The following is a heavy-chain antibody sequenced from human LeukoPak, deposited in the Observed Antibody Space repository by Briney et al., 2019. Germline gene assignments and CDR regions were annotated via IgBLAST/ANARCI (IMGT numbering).Heavy chain of an antibody. CDR3: ARHIGRWRWACDI. CDR2: IKYSGNT. Sequence: SETLSLTCTVSGGSISSDDYYWGWLRQPPGQGLEWIGSIKYSGNTYYNPSLKSRVTISVDTAKNQFSLEMYSVTAADTAVFYCARHIGRWRWACDIWGQGTMVTVSS. D-gene: IGHD4-23*01. CDR1: GGSISSDDYY. V-gene: IGHV4-39*01. J-gene: IGHJ3*02.